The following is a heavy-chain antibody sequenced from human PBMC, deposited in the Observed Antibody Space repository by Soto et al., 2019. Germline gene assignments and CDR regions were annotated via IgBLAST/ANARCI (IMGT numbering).Heavy chain of an antibody. Sequence: GASVKVSCKTSGGIFSSYPISWVRQAPGQGLEWMGGIVPIFGTTNYAQKFQGRVTITADESTSTAFMELSSLRSEDTAVYYCAKSACSGGSSADNDYWGQGTLVTVPQ. CDR1: GGIFSSYP. V-gene: IGHV1-69*13. J-gene: IGHJ4*02. CDR2: IVPIFGTT. CDR3: AKSACSGGSSADNDY. D-gene: IGHD2-15*01.